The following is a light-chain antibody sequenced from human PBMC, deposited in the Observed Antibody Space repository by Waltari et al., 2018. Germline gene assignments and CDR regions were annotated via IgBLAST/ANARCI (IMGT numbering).Light chain of an antibody. J-gene: IGLJ2*01. V-gene: IGLV3-21*04. Sequence: SYILTQPPSASVAPGKTASITCGGNNIGAKSVNWYQQKPGQAPILLIYFDSDRPSGIPDRFSGSNSGHTATLTISRVEAGDEAAYYCQVWDTSADHLVVFGGGTNLTVV. CDR3: QVWDTSADHLVV. CDR1: NIGAKS. CDR2: FDS.